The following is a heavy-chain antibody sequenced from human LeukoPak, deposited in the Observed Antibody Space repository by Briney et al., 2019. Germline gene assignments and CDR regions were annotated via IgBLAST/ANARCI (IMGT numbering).Heavy chain of an antibody. CDR1: GFTFSSHA. CDR3: AKTVGYSHGYFDY. V-gene: IGHV3-23*01. Sequence: GGSLRLSCAASGFTFSSHAMSWVRQAPGKGLEWVSTITGGGTSTYSADSVKGRFTISRDNSKNTLYLQMNSLRAEDTAVYYCAKTVGYSHGYFDYWGQGTLVTVSS. J-gene: IGHJ4*02. D-gene: IGHD5-18*01. CDR2: ITGGGTST.